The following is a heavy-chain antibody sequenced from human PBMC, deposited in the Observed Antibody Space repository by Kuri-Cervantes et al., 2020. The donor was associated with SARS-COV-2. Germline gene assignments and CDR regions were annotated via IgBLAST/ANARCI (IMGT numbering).Heavy chain of an antibody. J-gene: IGHJ6*03. CDR1: GFTFSSYA. Sequence: GESLKISCSASGFTFSSYAMHWVRQAPGKGLEWVANIKQDGSDKYYVDSVKGRFTISRDNAKNSLYLQMNSQRAEDTAVYYCARVCCYDYWIGSHPYYMDVGGKGTTVTVSS. D-gene: IGHD3-3*01. V-gene: IGHV3-7*01. CDR3: ARVCCYDYWIGSHPYYMDV. CDR2: IKQDGSDK.